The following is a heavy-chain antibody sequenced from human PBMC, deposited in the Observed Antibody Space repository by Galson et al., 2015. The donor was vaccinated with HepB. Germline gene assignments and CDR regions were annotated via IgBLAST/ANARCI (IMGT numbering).Heavy chain of an antibody. CDR2: ISSSSSTI. V-gene: IGHV3-48*04. J-gene: IGHJ6*02. D-gene: IGHD3-10*01. CDR1: GFTFSTYN. CDR3: ARDRGGSGSYLTYYYDMDV. Sequence: SLRLSCAASGFTFSTYNINWVRQAPGKGLEWVSYISSSSSTIYYADSVKGRFTISRDNAKDSLYLQMNSLRAEDTAVYYCARDRGGSGSYLTYYYDMDVWGQGTTVTVSS.